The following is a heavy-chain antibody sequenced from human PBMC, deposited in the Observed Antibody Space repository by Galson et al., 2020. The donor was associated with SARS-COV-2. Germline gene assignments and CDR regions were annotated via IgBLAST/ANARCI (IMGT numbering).Heavy chain of an antibody. Sequence: GESLKISCAASGFTFSDYYMSWIRQAPGKGLEWVSYISSSGSTIYYADSVKGRFTISRDNAKNSLYLQMNSLRAEDTAVYYCARVGYSYGYGRRPLNWYFDLWGRGTLVTVSS. V-gene: IGHV3-11*01. CDR1: GFTFSDYY. CDR3: ARVGYSYGYGRRPLNWYFDL. J-gene: IGHJ2*01. D-gene: IGHD5-18*01. CDR2: ISSSGSTI.